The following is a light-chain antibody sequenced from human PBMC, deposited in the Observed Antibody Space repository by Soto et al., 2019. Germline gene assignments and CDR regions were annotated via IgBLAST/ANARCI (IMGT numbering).Light chain of an antibody. V-gene: IGKV3-20*01. Sequence: EIVLTQSPGTLSLSPGERATLSCRASQSVSSTYLAWYQQKPGQAPRLLIYRASSRATGIPDRFSGSGSGTEFTLTISRLEPEDFATYYCQQSYSTPLTFGGGTKVEIK. J-gene: IGKJ4*01. CDR1: QSVSSTY. CDR3: QQSYSTPLT. CDR2: RAS.